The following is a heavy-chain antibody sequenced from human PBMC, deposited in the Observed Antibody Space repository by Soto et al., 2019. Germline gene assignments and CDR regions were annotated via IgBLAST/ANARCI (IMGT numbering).Heavy chain of an antibody. CDR2: IYWDDDK. CDR3: ASQNVNTAMVYWYDDL. CDR1: GFSLESSGVS. V-gene: IGHV2-5*02. Sequence: QITLTESGPTLVNPTQTLPLTCTFSGFSLESSGVSVSWICQSPGKALEWLALIYWDDDKRYRPSLKNTLTSTKDTSKNQKILTMTNMDPVDTGTYYCASQNVNTAMVYWYDDLWGRGTLVTVSS. D-gene: IGHD5-18*01. J-gene: IGHJ2*01.